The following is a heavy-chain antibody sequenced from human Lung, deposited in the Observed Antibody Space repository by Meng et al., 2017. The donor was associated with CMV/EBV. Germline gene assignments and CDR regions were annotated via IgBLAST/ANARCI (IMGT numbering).Heavy chain of an antibody. CDR1: GVTFRNYY. J-gene: IGHJ4*02. D-gene: IGHD4-11*01. CDR3: ASSEYSNRFDF. CDR2: INSDGSST. Sequence: GGSLRLXFAVTGVTFRNYYMHWVRQAPGKGLVWVSRINSDGSSTHYADSVKGRFSISRDNAKNTLHLQVNSLRAEDTAVYYCASSEYSNRFDFWGRGTLVTVSS. V-gene: IGHV3-74*01.